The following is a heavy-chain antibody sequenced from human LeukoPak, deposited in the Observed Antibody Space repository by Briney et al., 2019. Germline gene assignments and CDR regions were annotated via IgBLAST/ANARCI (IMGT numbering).Heavy chain of an antibody. CDR2: GTAGDT. V-gene: IGHV3-13*03. CDR3: ARRGIPVEWELGDDL. Sequence: GGSLRLSCAACGFTFITTTCTGSAKVQQKVWSASLGTAGDTYYSGSVKGQFAISREDGKKSLYLQMNSLRVGDTAVYYCARRGIPVEWELGDDLWGQGTLVTVPS. J-gene: IGHJ4*02. D-gene: IGHD1-26*01. CDR1: GFTFITTT.